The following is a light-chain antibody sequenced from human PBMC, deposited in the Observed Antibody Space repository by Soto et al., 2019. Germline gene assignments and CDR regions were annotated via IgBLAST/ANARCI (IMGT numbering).Light chain of an antibody. J-gene: IGLJ1*01. CDR2: EGS. CDR1: SSDVGSYNL. Sequence: QPVLTQPASVSGSPGQSITISCAGTSSDVGSYNLVSWYQQHPGKAPQLMIYEGSKRPSGVSNRFSGSKSGNTASLTISGLQAEDEADYSCCSYAGSSTYVFGTGTKLTVL. CDR3: CSYAGSSTYV. V-gene: IGLV2-23*01.